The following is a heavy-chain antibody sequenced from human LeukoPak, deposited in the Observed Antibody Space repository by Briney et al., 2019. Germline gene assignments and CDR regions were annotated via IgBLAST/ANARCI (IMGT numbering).Heavy chain of an antibody. Sequence: PSETLSLTCTVSGGSVSSGSYYWIWIRQPPGKGLEWIGYIYYSGSTNYNPSLKSRVPLSLDTSKNQFSLNLRSVTAADTAVYYCARSRAGLTWGQGTLVTVSS. CDR2: IYYSGST. CDR1: GGSVSSGSYY. J-gene: IGHJ4*02. V-gene: IGHV4-61*01. D-gene: IGHD3-9*01. CDR3: ARSRAGLT.